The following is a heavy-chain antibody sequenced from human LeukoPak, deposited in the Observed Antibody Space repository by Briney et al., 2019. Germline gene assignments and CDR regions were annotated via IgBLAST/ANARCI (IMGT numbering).Heavy chain of an antibody. CDR2: IYRDGNT. D-gene: IGHD6-19*01. V-gene: IGHV3-66*01. CDR3: ACSGPYSNGGVMTDY. Sequence: GVSLRLSCAASGLIVSSNYMSWVRQAPGKGLEWVSMIYRDGNTNYADSVKGRFTISRDNSKNTLSLQMNSLRAEDTAVYYCACSGPYSNGGVMTDYWGQGTLVTVSS. CDR1: GLIVSSNY. J-gene: IGHJ4*02.